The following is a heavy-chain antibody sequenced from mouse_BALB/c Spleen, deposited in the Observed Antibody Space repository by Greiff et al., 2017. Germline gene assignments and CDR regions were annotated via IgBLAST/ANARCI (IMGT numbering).Heavy chain of an antibody. V-gene: IGHV5-17*02. D-gene: IGHD2-14*01. Sequence: EVKLEESGGGLVQPGGSRKLSCAASGFTFSSFGMHWVRQAPEKGLEWVAYISSGSSTIYYADTVKGRFTISRDNTKNTLFLQMSSLKSEDTAMYYCARSSSPVRGGFDDWGEGTTLTVSS. CDR1: GFTFSSFG. CDR3: ARSSSPVRGGFDD. J-gene: IGHJ2*01. CDR2: ISSGSSTI.